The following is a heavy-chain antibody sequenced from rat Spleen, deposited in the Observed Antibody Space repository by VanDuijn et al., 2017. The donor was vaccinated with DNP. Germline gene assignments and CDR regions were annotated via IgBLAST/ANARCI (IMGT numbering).Heavy chain of an antibody. D-gene: IGHD1-12*02. Sequence: EVQLQESGPGLVKPSQSLSLTCSITGYSIARSYRWNWVRKFPGNKLEWMGYINSEGSTYYNPSLKSRISITRDTSKNQFFLQLNSVTTEDTATYYCASYYYDGYYAMDAWGQGTSVTVSS. CDR3: ASYYYDGYYAMDA. J-gene: IGHJ4*01. CDR2: INSEGST. V-gene: IGHV3-3*01. CDR1: GYSIARSYR.